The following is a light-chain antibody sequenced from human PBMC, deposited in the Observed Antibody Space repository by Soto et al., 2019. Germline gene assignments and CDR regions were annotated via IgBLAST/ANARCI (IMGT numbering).Light chain of an antibody. CDR2: DAA. CDR3: QQYHNWPPGYT. V-gene: IGKV3-15*01. CDR1: QSVSSS. J-gene: IGKJ2*01. Sequence: EIVMTQSPATLSVSPGGRATLSCRASQSVSSSLAWYQQRPGQAPRLLIYDAAARATGVPARFSGSGSGTEFTLTISSLQSEDFAVYYCQQYHNWPPGYTFGQGTKLEIK.